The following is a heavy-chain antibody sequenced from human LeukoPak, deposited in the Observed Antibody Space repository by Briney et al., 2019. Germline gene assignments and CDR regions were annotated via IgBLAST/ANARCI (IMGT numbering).Heavy chain of an antibody. CDR3: TTDLGTYYHGSQRLIPIDY. V-gene: IGHV3-15*01. CDR2: IKSKTDGETT. D-gene: IGHD3-10*01. J-gene: IGHJ4*02. CDR1: GFTFSSYS. Sequence: GGSLRLSCAASGFTFSSYSMNWVRQAPGKGLEWICRIKSKTDGETTNYAEPVRGRSTISRDDSKSAVYLQMNSLKIEDTAVYYCTTDLGTYYHGSQRLIPIDYWGQGTLVTVSS.